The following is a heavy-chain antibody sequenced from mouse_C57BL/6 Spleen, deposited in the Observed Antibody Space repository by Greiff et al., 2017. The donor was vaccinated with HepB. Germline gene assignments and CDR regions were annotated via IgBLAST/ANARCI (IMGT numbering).Heavy chain of an antibody. V-gene: IGHV1-59*01. D-gene: IGHD2-4*01. Sequence: QVQLQQPGAELVRPGTSVKLSCKASGYTFTSYWMHWVKQRPGQGLEWIGVIDPSDSYTNYNQKFKGKATLTVDTSSSTAYMQLSSLTSEDSAVYYCAQGIYYDYDVTMDYWGQGTSVTVSS. CDR3: AQGIYYDYDVTMDY. CDR1: GYTFTSYW. CDR2: IDPSDSYT. J-gene: IGHJ4*01.